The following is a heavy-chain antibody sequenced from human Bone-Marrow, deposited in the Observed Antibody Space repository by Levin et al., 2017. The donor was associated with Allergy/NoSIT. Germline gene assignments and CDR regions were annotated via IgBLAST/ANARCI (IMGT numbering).Heavy chain of an antibody. D-gene: IGHD3-10*01. CDR1: GGSVTSDQYY. CDR2: INYNGRS. V-gene: IGHV4-61*03. Sequence: KASETLSLTCSVYGGSVTSDQYYWTWIRQPPGKGLEWIGCINYNGRSNENPSFKSRLSISLDTSNNHFSLTLTSVTAADTAVYYCVREINFPYYSYFDYWGQGSLVTVSS. CDR3: VREINFPYYSYFDY. J-gene: IGHJ4*02.